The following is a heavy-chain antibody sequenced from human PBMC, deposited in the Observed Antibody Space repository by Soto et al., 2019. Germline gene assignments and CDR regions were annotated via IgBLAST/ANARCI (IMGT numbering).Heavy chain of an antibody. CDR1: GGTFSSYA. Sequence: QVQLVQSGAEVKKPGSSVKVSCKASGGTFSSYAISWGRQAPGQWLEWRGGSIPIFGTANYAQKFQGRGTITADESTSPAYMELSSLRSEGTAVYYCARAVDYGSGGLGYWGQGTLVTGSS. J-gene: IGHJ4*02. CDR3: ARAVDYGSGGLGY. D-gene: IGHD3-10*01. V-gene: IGHV1-69*01. CDR2: SIPIFGTA.